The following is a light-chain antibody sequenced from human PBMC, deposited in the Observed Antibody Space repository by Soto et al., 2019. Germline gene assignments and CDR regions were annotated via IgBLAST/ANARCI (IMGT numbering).Light chain of an antibody. CDR3: QQFYSYPPT. CDR2: AAS. V-gene: IGKV1-8*01. Sequence: AIRMTQSPSSFSASTGDRVTITCRASQGISSYLAWYQQKPGKAPKLLIYAASTLQSGVPSRFSGSGYGTEFTLTISCLQSEDFAPYYCQQFYSYPPTFGQGTKVEIK. CDR1: QGISSY. J-gene: IGKJ1*01.